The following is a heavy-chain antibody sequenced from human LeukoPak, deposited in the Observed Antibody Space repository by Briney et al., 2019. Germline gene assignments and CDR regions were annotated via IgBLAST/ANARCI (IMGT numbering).Heavy chain of an antibody. J-gene: IGHJ4*02. CDR2: MKADGSEK. D-gene: IGHD6-19*01. CDR1: GFTLSCYW. CDR3: AKYGYTSGLDY. V-gene: IGHV3-7*02. Sequence: PGGSLRLSCAASGFTLSCYWMSWVRQAPGKGLEWVAKMKADGSEKYYVDSVKGRFTITRDNAKNSLYLQMNSLRAEDTAVYYCAKYGYTSGLDYWGQGILVTVSS.